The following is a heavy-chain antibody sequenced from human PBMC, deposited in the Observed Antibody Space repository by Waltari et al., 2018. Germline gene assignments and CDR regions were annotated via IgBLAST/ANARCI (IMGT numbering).Heavy chain of an antibody. CDR3: ARDAQFESSGYDYFFDH. J-gene: IGHJ4*02. CDR1: GFRVGCYS. V-gene: IGHV3-48*01. Sequence: EVHLVDSGGDLIQPGGLLRLSREASGFRVGCYSLNWVSQAPGKGLEWIAHLGRRPGDIRYALSVLGRFTISSDKAKNSVYLQMDNLRGEDTAVYFCARDAQFESSGYDYFFDHWGRGTLVTVSS. CDR2: LGRRPGDI. D-gene: IGHD3-22*01.